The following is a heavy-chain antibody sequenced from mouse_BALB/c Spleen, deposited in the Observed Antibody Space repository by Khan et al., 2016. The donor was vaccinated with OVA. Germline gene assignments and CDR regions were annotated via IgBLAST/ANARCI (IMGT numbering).Heavy chain of an antibody. Sequence: VQLQESGPELVKPGASVKMSCKASGYTFSDYVISWVKLRTGQGLEWIGEIYPGSGSTYYNEKFKGMATLTADKPSSTAYMQLSSLTSEDSAVYFCARSYDGAWFTYWGQGTLVTVS. V-gene: IGHV1-77*01. CDR2: IYPGSGST. CDR3: ARSYDGAWFTY. CDR1: GYTFSDYV. D-gene: IGHD1-1*01. J-gene: IGHJ3*01.